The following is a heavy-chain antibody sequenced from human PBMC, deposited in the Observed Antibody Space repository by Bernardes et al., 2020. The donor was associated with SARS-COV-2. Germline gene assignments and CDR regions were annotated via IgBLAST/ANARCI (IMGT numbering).Heavy chain of an antibody. CDR3: ARGEIFEAVKGGMDV. CDR1: GCTVGDNA. CDR2: ISYDGSNK. J-gene: IGHJ6*02. D-gene: IGHD3-3*01. Sequence: GSLRLSCAAPGCTVGDNALHWVRQTPGKGLEWVAVISYDGSNKYYAYSVKGRFTISRDNAKDTLYLQMNGLRDEDTTLYYCARGEIFEAVKGGMDVWGQGTTVNVSS. V-gene: IGHV3-30-3*01.